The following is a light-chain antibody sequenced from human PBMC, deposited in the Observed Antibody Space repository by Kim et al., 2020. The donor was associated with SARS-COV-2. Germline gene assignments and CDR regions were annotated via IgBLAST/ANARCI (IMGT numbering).Light chain of an antibody. CDR1: QSVGSSY. CDR3: QYYGSSLT. V-gene: IGKV3-20*01. CDR2: GAS. Sequence: EVALTQSPGTLSLSPGEGATLSCRASQSVGSSYLAWYQQKPGQAPRHLIYGASRRATGIPDRFSGSGSGTDFTLNISRLEPEDFAVYYCQYYGSSLTFCGGTKVDIK. J-gene: IGKJ4*01.